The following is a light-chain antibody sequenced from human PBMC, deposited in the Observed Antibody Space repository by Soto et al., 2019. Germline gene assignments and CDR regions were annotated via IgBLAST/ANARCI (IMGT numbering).Light chain of an antibody. CDR3: QQGYSTPLT. J-gene: IGKJ4*01. CDR2: AAS. CDR1: QSIAGH. V-gene: IGKV1-39*01. Sequence: DIQMTQSPSSVSASIEDRVTITCRASQSIAGHLHWYQQIPGKAPKVLIYAASSLQSGVPSRFSGAGSGTEYTLTINSLQPEDFAPYFCQQGYSTPLTFGGGTKVEIK.